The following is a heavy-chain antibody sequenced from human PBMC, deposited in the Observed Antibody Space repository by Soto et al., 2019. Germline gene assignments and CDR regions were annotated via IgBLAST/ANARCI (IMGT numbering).Heavy chain of an antibody. D-gene: IGHD6-6*01. CDR1: GWSLGDYH. Sequence: SETLSLTCDVHGWSLGDYHWTWIRQPAGQGLEWIGETDHRGSTNYNPSLESRVTVSVDTSKKQFSLKLSSVTAADTAVYYCAIEYSSSASCFGYWGQGTLVTVSS. J-gene: IGHJ4*02. V-gene: IGHV4-34*01. CDR2: TDHRGST. CDR3: AIEYSSSASCFGY.